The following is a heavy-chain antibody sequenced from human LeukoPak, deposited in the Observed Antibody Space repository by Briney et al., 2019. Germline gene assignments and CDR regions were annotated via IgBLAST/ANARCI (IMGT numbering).Heavy chain of an antibody. CDR2: ISAYNGNT. D-gene: IGHD3-22*01. J-gene: IGHJ4*02. CDR1: GYTFTSYG. Sequence: ASVKVSCKASGYTFTSYGISWVRQAPGQGLEWMGWISAYNGNTNYAQKLQGGVTMTTDTSTSTAYMELRSLRSDDTAVYYCARDNPYYDSSGYYFFDYWGQGTLVTVSS. CDR3: ARDNPYYDSSGYYFFDY. V-gene: IGHV1-18*01.